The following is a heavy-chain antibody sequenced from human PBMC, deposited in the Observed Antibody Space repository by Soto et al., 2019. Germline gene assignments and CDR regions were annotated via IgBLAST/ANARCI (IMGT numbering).Heavy chain of an antibody. CDR2: IHYSGST. D-gene: IGHD2-2*02. CDR3: ARDRLYPHHGMDV. J-gene: IGHJ6*02. CDR1: GGSISDDY. V-gene: IGHV4-59*01. Sequence: QVQLQESGPGLVKPSETLSLTCTVSGGSISDDYWSWIRQTPGKELEWIGYIHYSGSTNYNPSLKRRVPISVDTSKNQLSLKLNSVTAADTAVYYCARDRLYPHHGMDVWGQGTTVTVSS.